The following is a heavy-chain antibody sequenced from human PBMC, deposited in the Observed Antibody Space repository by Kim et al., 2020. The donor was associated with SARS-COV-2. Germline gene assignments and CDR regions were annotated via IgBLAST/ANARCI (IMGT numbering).Heavy chain of an antibody. CDR3: ARVDSSGFDY. V-gene: IGHV4-30-2*04. CDR2: ST. D-gene: IGHD6-19*01. Sequence: STYYTPPLRGRVTISVDTSHNQFSLRLGSVTAAGTAVYYCARVDSSGFDYWGQGTLVTVSS. J-gene: IGHJ4*02.